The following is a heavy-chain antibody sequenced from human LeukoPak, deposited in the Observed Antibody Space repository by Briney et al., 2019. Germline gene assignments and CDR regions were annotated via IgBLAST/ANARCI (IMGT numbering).Heavy chain of an antibody. V-gene: IGHV3-7*01. CDR3: ARDLGYSSFDY. CDR2: MNQDGGEK. D-gene: IGHD2-15*01. J-gene: IGHJ4*02. CDR1: GFTFRKYW. Sequence: GGPLRLSCAASGFTFRKYWMSWVRQAPGKGLEWVANMNQDGGEKNYVDSVKGRFTISRDNARNSLYLQMNSLTVDDTAVYYCARDLGYSSFDYWGQGALVTVSS.